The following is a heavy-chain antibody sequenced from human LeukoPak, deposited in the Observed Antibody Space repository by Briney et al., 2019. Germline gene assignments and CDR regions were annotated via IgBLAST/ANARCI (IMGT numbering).Heavy chain of an antibody. CDR3: AAYGSSWDY. V-gene: IGHV3-43*02. CDR2: ISGDGGRT. D-gene: IGHD6-13*01. CDR1: GFTFDDYA. Sequence: PGGSLRLSCAASGFTFDDYAMHWVRQAPGKGLEWVSLISGDGGRTYCADSVKGRFTISRDNSKNSLYLQMNSLRTEDTALYYCAAYGSSWDYWGQGTLVTVSS. J-gene: IGHJ4*02.